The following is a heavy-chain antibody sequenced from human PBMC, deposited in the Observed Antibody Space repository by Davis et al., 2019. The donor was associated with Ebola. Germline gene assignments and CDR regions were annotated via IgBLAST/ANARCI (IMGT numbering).Heavy chain of an antibody. Sequence: PGGSLRLSCTASGFTFGDYAMSWFRQAPGKGLEWVGFIRSKAYGGTTEYAASVKGRFTISRDDSKSIAYLQMNSMKTEDTAVYYCTRDSPALGQPRDYYYYGMDVWGQGTTVTVSS. CDR1: GFTFGDYA. D-gene: IGHD5-18*01. J-gene: IGHJ6*02. CDR2: IRSKAYGGTT. CDR3: TRDSPALGQPRDYYYYGMDV. V-gene: IGHV3-49*03.